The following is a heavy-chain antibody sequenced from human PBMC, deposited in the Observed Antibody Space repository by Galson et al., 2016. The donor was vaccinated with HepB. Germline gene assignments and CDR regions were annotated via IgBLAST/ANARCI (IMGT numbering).Heavy chain of an antibody. CDR3: ARPKQDYSLYAMDG. CDR2: IIPTFRTP. Sequence: SVKVSCKASADTLKNYIVNWVRQAPGQGLEWMGGIIPTFRTPNYAQKLQGRVTITADESTSTVYMELSRLTSEDTAVYYCARPKQDYSLYAMDGWGQGTTITVSS. V-gene: IGHV1-69*13. D-gene: IGHD3-16*01. J-gene: IGHJ6*02. CDR1: ADTLKNYI.